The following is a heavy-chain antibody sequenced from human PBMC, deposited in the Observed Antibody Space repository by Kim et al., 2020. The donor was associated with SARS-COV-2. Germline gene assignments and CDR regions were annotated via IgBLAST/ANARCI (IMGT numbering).Heavy chain of an antibody. CDR1: GFTFSSYG. J-gene: IGHJ3*02. Sequence: GGSLRLSCAASGFTFSSYGMHWVRQAPGKGLEWVAVISYDGSNKYYADSVKGRFTISRDNSKNTLYLQMNSLRAEDTAVYYCARDLNPVDDSRGEGHDAFDIWGQGTMVTVSS. D-gene: IGHD3-22*01. CDR2: ISYDGSNK. V-gene: IGHV3-33*05. CDR3: ARDLNPVDDSRGEGHDAFDI.